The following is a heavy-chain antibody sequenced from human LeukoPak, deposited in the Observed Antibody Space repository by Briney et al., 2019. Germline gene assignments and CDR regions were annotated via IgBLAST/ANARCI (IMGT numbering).Heavy chain of an antibody. CDR1: GASISSSSYY. CDR3: TRGGQEGYNYTYFDS. J-gene: IGHJ4*02. V-gene: IGHV4-39*01. D-gene: IGHD5-24*01. Sequence: PSETLSLTCSVSGASISSSSYYWGWIRQPPGKGLERIGSIHYTGSTYYNPSLKSRVTISVDTSKNQFSLKLSSVTAADTAVYYCTRGGQEGYNYTYFDSWDQGTLVTVSS. CDR2: IHYTGST.